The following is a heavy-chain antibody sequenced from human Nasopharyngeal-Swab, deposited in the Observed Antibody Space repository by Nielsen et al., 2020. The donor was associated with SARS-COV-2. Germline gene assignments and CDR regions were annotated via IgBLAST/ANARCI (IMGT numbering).Heavy chain of an antibody. Sequence: GESLKISCEDSGFTFPSYAMHWVRQAPGKGLEWVAVISYDGKNKYYADSVKGRFTISRDNSKNTLYLQMNSLRAGDTAIYFCAKARGSSSEFEHWGQGTLVTVSS. D-gene: IGHD6-6*01. V-gene: IGHV3-30*04. CDR1: GFTFPSYA. J-gene: IGHJ4*02. CDR2: ISYDGKNK. CDR3: AKARGSSSEFEH.